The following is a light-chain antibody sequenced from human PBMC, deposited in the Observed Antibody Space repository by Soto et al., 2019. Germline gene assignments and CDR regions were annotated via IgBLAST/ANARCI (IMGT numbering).Light chain of an antibody. J-gene: IGKJ5*01. V-gene: IGKV3D-20*02. CDR2: GAS. Sequence: EIVLTQSPGTLSLSPGERAPLSCRASQSVSSSYLAWYQQKPGQAPRLFIYGASSRATGIQDRFSGSGSGTDFTLTISSLEPEDFAIYYCQQRSNWITFGQGTRLEI. CDR1: QSVSSSY. CDR3: QQRSNWIT.